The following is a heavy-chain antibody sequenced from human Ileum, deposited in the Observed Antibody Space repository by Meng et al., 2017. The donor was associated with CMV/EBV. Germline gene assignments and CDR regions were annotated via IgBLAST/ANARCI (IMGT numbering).Heavy chain of an antibody. J-gene: IGHJ5*01. CDR1: SGSYY. Sequence: SGSYYWGWVRQPPGKGLEWIGNVYFTGSTFFNPSLKGRVTMSVDTSRDQFSLNLAAMTAADTAVYYCARATRYCRSSSCYTGAHWFDSWGQGTLVTVSS. CDR2: VYFTGST. D-gene: IGHD2-2*02. CDR3: ARATRYCRSSSCYTGAHWFDS. V-gene: IGHV4-39*07.